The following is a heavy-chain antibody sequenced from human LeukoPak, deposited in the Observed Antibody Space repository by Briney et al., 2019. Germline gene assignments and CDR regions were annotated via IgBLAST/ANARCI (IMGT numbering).Heavy chain of an antibody. CDR1: GYSFISYW. V-gene: IGHV5-51*01. Sequence: GESLQISCKGMGYSFISYWIAWVRQRPGKGLEWMGIIYPGDFDARYSPAFQGQVTISADKSISTAYLQWSSLQASDSAMYYCAGAIVGAATNFEIWGQGTMVTVTP. CDR3: AGAIVGAATNFEI. D-gene: IGHD1-26*01. CDR2: IYPGDFDA. J-gene: IGHJ3*02.